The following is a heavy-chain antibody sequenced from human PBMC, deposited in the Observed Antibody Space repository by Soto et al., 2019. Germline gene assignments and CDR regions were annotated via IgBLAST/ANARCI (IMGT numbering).Heavy chain of an antibody. Sequence: QVQLVQSGAEVKKPGASVKVSCKASGYTFTSYDISWVRQATGQGLEWMGWMNPNNGNTDYAPKFQGRVTMTMNTYIGTAYMELSSLRSEDRAVYYCARSPRNYYALGSYSYFRHWGQGTLVTVSS. J-gene: IGHJ1*01. CDR2: MNPNNGNT. CDR3: ARSPRNYYALGSYSYFRH. V-gene: IGHV1-8*01. D-gene: IGHD3-10*01. CDR1: GYTFTSYD.